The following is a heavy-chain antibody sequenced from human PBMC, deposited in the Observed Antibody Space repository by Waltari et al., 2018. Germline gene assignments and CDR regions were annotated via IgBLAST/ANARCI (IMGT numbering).Heavy chain of an antibody. V-gene: IGHV3-23*01. D-gene: IGHD1-20*01. J-gene: IGHJ4*02. CDR2: ITVGDDT. CDR1: GITFSNYA. CDR3: ATPFYNWDDPLHS. Sequence: EVQLLESGGDLVQPGGSLRLSCAASGITFSNYAINWVRLAPGTGLEWVSAITVGDDTYYADAVKGRFTISRDTSKDTVHLQMNGRRAEDTAVYYCATPFYNWDDPLHSWGQGTLVTVSS.